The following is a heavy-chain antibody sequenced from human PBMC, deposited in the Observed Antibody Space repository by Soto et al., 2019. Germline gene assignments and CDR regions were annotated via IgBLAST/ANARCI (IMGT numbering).Heavy chain of an antibody. CDR2: IIPIFGTA. CDR1: GGTFSSYA. Sequence: QVQLVQSGAEVKKPGSSVKVSCKASGGTFSSYAISWVRQAPGQGLEWMGGIIPIFGTANYAQKFQGRVTITADDSTSAGYMGLSSLRSEDTAVYYCARHVPAAGYYYGMDVWGQGTTVTVSS. V-gene: IGHV1-69*12. D-gene: IGHD2-2*01. J-gene: IGHJ6*02. CDR3: ARHVPAAGYYYGMDV.